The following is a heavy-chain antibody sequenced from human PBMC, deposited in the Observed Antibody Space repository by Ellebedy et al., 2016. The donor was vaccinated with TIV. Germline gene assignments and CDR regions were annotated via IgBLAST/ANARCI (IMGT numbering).Heavy chain of an antibody. Sequence: SETLSLXXSVSGDSVSTYYWSWIRQAPGKGLEWIGYIYYSGNINYNPSLKSRATISIDTSKDQFSLKLTSVTAADTAVYYCARSRFVFTGRVDNWFDSWGQGTLVTVSS. CDR3: ARSRFVFTGRVDNWFDS. D-gene: IGHD2-15*01. CDR2: IYYSGNI. J-gene: IGHJ5*01. V-gene: IGHV4-59*02. CDR1: GDSVSTYY.